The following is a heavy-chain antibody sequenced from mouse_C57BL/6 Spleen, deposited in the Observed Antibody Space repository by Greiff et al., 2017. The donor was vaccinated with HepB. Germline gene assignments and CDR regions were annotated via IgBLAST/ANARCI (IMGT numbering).Heavy chain of an antibody. CDR3: ARSAQAHAMDY. Sequence: QVQLQQSGAELARPGASVKMSCKASGYTFTSYTMHWVKQRPGQGLEWIGYINPSSGYTKYNQKFKDKATLTADKSSSTAYMQLSSLTSEDSAVYYCARSAQAHAMDYWGQGTTLTVSS. CDR1: GYTFTSYT. CDR2: INPSSGYT. D-gene: IGHD3-2*02. J-gene: IGHJ2*01. V-gene: IGHV1-4*01.